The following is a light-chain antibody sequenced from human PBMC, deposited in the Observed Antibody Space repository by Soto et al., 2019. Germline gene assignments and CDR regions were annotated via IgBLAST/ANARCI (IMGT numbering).Light chain of an antibody. J-gene: IGKJ1*01. CDR2: GAS. Sequence: EIVLTQSPGTLSLSPGERATLSCRASQSVSSSYLAWYQQKPGQAPRLLIYGASSRATGIPDRFSGSGSETDFTLTIIRLEPEDLAVYYCQQYGSSSWACGQGTKLQIK. V-gene: IGKV3-20*01. CDR3: QQYGSSSWA. CDR1: QSVSSSY.